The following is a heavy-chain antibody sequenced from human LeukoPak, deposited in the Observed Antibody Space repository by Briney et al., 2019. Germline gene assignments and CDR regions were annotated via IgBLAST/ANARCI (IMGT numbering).Heavy chain of an antibody. D-gene: IGHD3-9*01. CDR1: GFTFSSYT. J-gene: IGHJ3*02. V-gene: IGHV3-21*01. CDR2: SSSSSSST. CDR3: ARDHYYDILTGYYFSAFDI. Sequence: GGSLRLSCAASGFTFSSYTVSWVRQAPGKGLEWVSASSSSSSSTSYADSVKGRFTISRDNAKNSLYLQMNSLRAEDTAVYYCARDHYYDILTGYYFSAFDIWGQGTMVTVSS.